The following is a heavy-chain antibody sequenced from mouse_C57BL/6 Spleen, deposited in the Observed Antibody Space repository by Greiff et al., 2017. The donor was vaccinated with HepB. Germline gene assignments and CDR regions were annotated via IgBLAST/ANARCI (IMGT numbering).Heavy chain of an antibody. Sequence: QVQLKQPGAELVKPGASVKLSCKASGYTFTSYSMHWVKQRPGRGLEWIGRIDPNSGGTKYNEKFKSKATLTVDKPSSTAYMQLSSLTSEDSAVYYCARRWLRDAMDYWGQGTSVTVSS. CDR1: GYTFTSYS. V-gene: IGHV1-72*01. J-gene: IGHJ4*01. CDR3: ARRWLRDAMDY. D-gene: IGHD2-2*01. CDR2: IDPNSGGT.